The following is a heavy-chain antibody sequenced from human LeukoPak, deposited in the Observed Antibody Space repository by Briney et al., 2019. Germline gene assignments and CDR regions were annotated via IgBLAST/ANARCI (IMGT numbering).Heavy chain of an antibody. CDR1: GFTFSSYA. J-gene: IGHJ4*02. CDR3: AKDRGPPDTSYDY. CDR2: LSGSGGST. V-gene: IGHV3-23*01. Sequence: GGSLRLSCAASGFTFSSYAMSWVPQAPGKGRDWVSALSGSGGSTYYADPGKGRFTISRANSKHTLYLQMNSLRAEDTAAYYRAKDRGPPDTSYDYWGQGTLVTVSS. D-gene: IGHD3-16*01.